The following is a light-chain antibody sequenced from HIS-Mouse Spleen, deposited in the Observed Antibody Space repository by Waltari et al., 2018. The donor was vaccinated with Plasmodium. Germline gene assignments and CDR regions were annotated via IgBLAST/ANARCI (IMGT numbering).Light chain of an antibody. V-gene: IGKV3-15*01. J-gene: IGKJ3*01. CDR3: QQYNNWSFT. Sequence: EIVMTQSPATLSVSPWDRATLSCRASQSVSSNLAWYQQKPGQAPRLLIYGASTRATRIPARFSGSGSGTEFTLTISSLQSEDFAVYYCQQYNNWSFTFGPGTKVDIK. CDR2: GAS. CDR1: QSVSSN.